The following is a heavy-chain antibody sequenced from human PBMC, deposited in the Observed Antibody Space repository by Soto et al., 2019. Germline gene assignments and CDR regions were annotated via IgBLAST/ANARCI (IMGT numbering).Heavy chain of an antibody. D-gene: IGHD2-15*01. Sequence: EVQLVESGGGLVQPGGSLRLSCAASGFTFSSYEMNWVRQAPGKGLEWVSFISSSGGNIYYADSVKGRFTISRDNGRNSLYLQMNNLRAEDTAVYYCARGNTLLAYWGQGTLVTVSS. CDR1: GFTFSSYE. CDR2: ISSSGGNI. V-gene: IGHV3-48*03. J-gene: IGHJ4*02. CDR3: ARGNTLLAY.